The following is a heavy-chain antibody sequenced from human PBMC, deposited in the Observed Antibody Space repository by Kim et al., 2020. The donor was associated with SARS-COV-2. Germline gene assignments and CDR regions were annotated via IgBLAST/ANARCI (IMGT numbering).Heavy chain of an antibody. CDR3: ATTLSGVFGVVFPLYGLDV. J-gene: IGHJ6*02. CDR2: TIPRFGKS. D-gene: IGHD3-3*01. CDR1: GGTFSNYG. Sequence: SVKVSCKASGGTFSNYGINWMRRAPGQGLEWMGGTIPRFGKSNYAQKFQDRVTLTADESTSTAYMELSSLRSEDTAIYYCATTLSGVFGVVFPLYGLDVWGQGTTVTVSS. V-gene: IGHV1-69*13.